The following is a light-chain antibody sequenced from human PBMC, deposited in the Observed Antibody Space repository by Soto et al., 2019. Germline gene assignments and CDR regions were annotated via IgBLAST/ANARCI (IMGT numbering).Light chain of an antibody. CDR3: QQYNSYSYT. CDR1: QSINNW. CDR2: EAS. V-gene: IGKV1-5*03. J-gene: IGKJ2*01. Sequence: DFQMTQSPSTLSASVGDRVAITFRASQSINNWLAWYQQKPGKAPKLLIYEASNLQSGVPSRFSGSGSGTEFILTISSLQPDDFATYYCQQYNSYSYTFGQGTKVDIK.